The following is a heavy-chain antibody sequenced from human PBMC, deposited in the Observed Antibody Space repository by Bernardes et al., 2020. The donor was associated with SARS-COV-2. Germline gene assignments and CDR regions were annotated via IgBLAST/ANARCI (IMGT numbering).Heavy chain of an antibody. CDR3: AKDRSIYYYDSSGYFLNYYFDY. CDR2: ISGSGGST. V-gene: IGHV3-23*01. D-gene: IGHD3-22*01. J-gene: IGHJ4*02. CDR1: GFTFSSYA. Sequence: GGSLRLSCAASGFTFSSYAMSWVRQAPGKGLEWVSAISGSGGSTYYADSVKGRFTISRDNSKNTLYLQMNSLRAEDTAVYYCAKDRSIYYYDSSGYFLNYYFDYWGQGTLVTVSS.